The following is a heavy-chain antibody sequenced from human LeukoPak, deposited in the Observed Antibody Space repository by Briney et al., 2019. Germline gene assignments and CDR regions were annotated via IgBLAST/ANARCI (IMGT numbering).Heavy chain of an antibody. D-gene: IGHD2-15*01. J-gene: IGHJ4*02. V-gene: IGHV4-39*01. CDR2: IYYSGST. CDR3: ARRGYCSGGTCYAIDY. CDR1: GGXISSSNYY. Sequence: SETLSLTCTVSGGXISSSNYYWGWIRQPPGKGLESIGSIYYSGSTYYNPSLKSRVTISVDTSKNQFSLKLSSVTAADTAVYYCARRGYCSGGTCYAIDYWSQGTLVTVSS.